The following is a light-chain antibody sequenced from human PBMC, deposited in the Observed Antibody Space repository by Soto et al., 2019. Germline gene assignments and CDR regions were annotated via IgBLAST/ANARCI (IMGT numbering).Light chain of an antibody. CDR1: QSVSSSY. CDR3: QQYGSLPIT. CDR2: VAS. V-gene: IGKV3-20*01. Sequence: EIVLTQSPGTLPLSPGERATLSCRASQSVSSSYLAWYQQRPGQAPRLLIYVASNRATGTPDRFSGGGSGTDFTLTISRLEPEDFAVYYCQQYGSLPITFGQGTRLEIK. J-gene: IGKJ5*01.